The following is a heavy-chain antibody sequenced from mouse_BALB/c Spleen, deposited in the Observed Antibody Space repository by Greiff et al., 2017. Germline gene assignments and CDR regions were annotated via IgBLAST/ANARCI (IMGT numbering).Heavy chain of an antibody. CDR1: GFTFNTYA. Sequence: EVQLVESGGGLVQPKGSLKLSCAASGFTFNTYAMNWVRQAPGKGLEWVARIRSKSNNYATYYADSVKDRFTISRDDSQSMLYLQMNNLKTEDTAMYYCVRRGENGNVYFDYWGQGTTLTVSS. J-gene: IGHJ2*01. V-gene: IGHV10-1*02. CDR2: IRSKSNNYAT. D-gene: IGHD2-1*01. CDR3: VRRGENGNVYFDY.